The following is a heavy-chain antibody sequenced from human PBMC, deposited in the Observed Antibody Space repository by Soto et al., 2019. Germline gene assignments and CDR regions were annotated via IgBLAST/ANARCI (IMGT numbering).Heavy chain of an antibody. CDR1: GFMFSDYA. CDR3: AKDAIANDGIWLMDS. Sequence: GGSLRLSCAAAGFMFSDYAMTWARQAPGKELEWVSGLLRPGRSTYYADSVKGRFTISGDTSANTVYLQMDSLRAEDTAVYYCAKDAIANDGIWLMDSWGQGTVVTVSS. J-gene: IGHJ5*02. D-gene: IGHD3-16*01. CDR2: LLRPGRST. V-gene: IGHV3-23*01.